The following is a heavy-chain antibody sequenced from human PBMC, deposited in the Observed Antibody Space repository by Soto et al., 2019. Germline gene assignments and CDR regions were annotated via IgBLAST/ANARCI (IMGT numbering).Heavy chain of an antibody. CDR3: TTDSLFTGQLVRMDN. CDR1: GFTFSDAC. D-gene: IGHD3-9*01. V-gene: IGHV3-15*07. CDR2: IKSKIDGGTT. Sequence: GGSLRLSCSASGFTFSDACVNWVRQAPGKGLEWVGRIKSKIDGGTTDFAAPVKGRFAISRDDSRDMVYMEMYSLKTDDTAVYYCTTDSLFTGQLVRMDNWGHGTLVTVSS. J-gene: IGHJ4*01.